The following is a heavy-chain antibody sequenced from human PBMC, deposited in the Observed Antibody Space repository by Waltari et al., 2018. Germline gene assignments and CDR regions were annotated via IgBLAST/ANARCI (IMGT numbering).Heavy chain of an antibody. CDR3: ARGVGSPHYFYGMDV. D-gene: IGHD1-26*01. V-gene: IGHV4-34*01. CDR2: INHSGST. Sequence: QVQLQQWGAGLLKPSETLSLTCAVYGGSFTAYLWSWIRQSPGKGLEWVGEINHSGSTNYNPSLKGRVTISVDTSKNQFSLKLSSMTAADTAVYYCARGVGSPHYFYGMDVWGQGTTVTVSS. CDR1: GGSFTAYL. J-gene: IGHJ6*02.